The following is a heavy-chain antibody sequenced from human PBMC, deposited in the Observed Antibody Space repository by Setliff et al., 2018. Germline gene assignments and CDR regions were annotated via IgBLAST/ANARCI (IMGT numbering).Heavy chain of an antibody. J-gene: IGHJ4*02. D-gene: IGHD3-22*01. CDR1: GYSFGNYG. CDR3: ARESRYYYDNLGTLDY. V-gene: IGHV1-18*01. Sequence: ASVKVSCKASGYSFGNYGMSWVRQAPGQGLEWMGWISAYNINTNYAQKLQDRLTMTTDTSTSTVYMELRSLRSDDTAVYYCARESRYYYDNLGTLDYWGQGTLVTVSS. CDR2: ISAYNINT.